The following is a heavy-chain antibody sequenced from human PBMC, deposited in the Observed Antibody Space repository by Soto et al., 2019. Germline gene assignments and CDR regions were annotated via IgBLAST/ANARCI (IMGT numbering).Heavy chain of an antibody. CDR3: ARNPLLGYCSGGSCYSRYNWFDP. CDR2: INHSGST. J-gene: IGHJ5*02. V-gene: IGHV4-34*01. D-gene: IGHD2-15*01. CDR1: GGSFSGYY. Sequence: SETLSLTCAVYGGSFSGYYWSWIRQPPGKGLEWIGEINHSGSTNYNPSLKSRVTISVDTSKNQFSLKLSSVTAADTAVYYCARNPLLGYCSGGSCYSRYNWFDPWGQGTLVTVSS.